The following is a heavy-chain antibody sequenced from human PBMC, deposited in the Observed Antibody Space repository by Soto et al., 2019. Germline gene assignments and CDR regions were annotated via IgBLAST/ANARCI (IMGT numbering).Heavy chain of an antibody. Sequence: GGSLRLSCAASGFTFSSYWMHWVRQAPGKGLVWVSRINNDGSSTSYADSVKGRLTISRDNAKNTLYLQVNSLRAEDTAVYYCASGGVSGSGTFYNAYWGRRTPVTVSS. V-gene: IGHV3-74*01. J-gene: IGHJ4*02. CDR3: ASGGVSGSGTFYNAY. CDR2: INNDGSST. CDR1: GFTFSSYW. D-gene: IGHD3-10*01.